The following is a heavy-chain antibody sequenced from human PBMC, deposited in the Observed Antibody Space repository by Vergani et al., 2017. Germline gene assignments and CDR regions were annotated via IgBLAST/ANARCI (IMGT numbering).Heavy chain of an antibody. CDR1: GFTFNIYA. J-gene: IGHJ4*02. Sequence: EVRLLESGGGLVQPGGSLRLSCAASGFTFNIYAMSWVRQAPGKGLEWVSTITYNGGRTYYADSVTGRFTISRDNSKNTLFLQLKTLRAEDTAIYFCVNGYYYDQSGLASFDYWGQGTLVTVSS. D-gene: IGHD3-22*01. V-gene: IGHV3-23*01. CDR3: VNGYYYDQSGLASFDY. CDR2: ITYNGGRT.